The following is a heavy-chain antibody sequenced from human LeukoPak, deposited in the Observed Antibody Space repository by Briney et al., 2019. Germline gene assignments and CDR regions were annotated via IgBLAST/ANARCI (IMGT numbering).Heavy chain of an antibody. CDR3: ARGGYCGGDCYYYFDL. J-gene: IGHJ2*01. V-gene: IGHV4-61*08. CDR2: IYYSGST. D-gene: IGHD2-21*02. CDR1: GGSISSGGYY. Sequence: SETLSLTCTVSGGSISSGGYYWSWIRQPPGKGLEWIGYIYYSGSTNYNPSLKSRVTISVDTSNNQFSLKLSSVTAADTAVYYCARGGYCGGDCYYYFDLWGRGTLVTVSS.